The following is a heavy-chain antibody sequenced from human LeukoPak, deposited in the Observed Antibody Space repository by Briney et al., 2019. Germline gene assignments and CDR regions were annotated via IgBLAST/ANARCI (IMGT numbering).Heavy chain of an antibody. V-gene: IGHV2-70*11. J-gene: IGHJ5*02. CDR3: ARMARFYDSGSFYVGDRFDP. Sequence: ESGPTLVNPTQTLTLTCTFSGFSLSTSGMCVSWIRQPPGKALEWLARIDWDDDKYYSTSLKTRLTISKDTSKNQVVLTMTNMDPVDTATYYCARMARFYDSGSFYVGDRFDPWGQGTLVTVSS. D-gene: IGHD3-10*01. CDR2: IDWDDDK. CDR1: GFSLSTSGMC.